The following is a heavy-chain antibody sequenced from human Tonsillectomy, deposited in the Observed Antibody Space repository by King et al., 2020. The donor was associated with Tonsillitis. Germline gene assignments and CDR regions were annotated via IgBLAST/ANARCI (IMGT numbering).Heavy chain of an antibody. J-gene: IGHJ3*02. CDR1: GFTFSSYA. D-gene: IGHD3-3*01. V-gene: IGHV3-30-3*01. CDR2: ISYDGSNK. Sequence: VQLVESGGGVVQPGRSLRLSCAASGFTFSSYAMHWVRQAPGKGLEWVAVISYDGSNKYYPDSVKGRFTISRGNSKNTLYLQMNSLRAEDTAVYYCARVTTIFGWGAFDIWGQGTMVTVSS. CDR3: ARVTTIFGWGAFDI.